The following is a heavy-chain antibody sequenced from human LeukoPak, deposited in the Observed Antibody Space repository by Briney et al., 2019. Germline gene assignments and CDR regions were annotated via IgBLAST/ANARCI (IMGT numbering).Heavy chain of an antibody. CDR1: GGSISSSSYY. CDR2: IYHSGST. V-gene: IGHV4-39*07. Sequence: SETLSLTCTVSGGSISSSSYYWGWIRQPPGKGLEWIGSIYHSGSTYYNPSLKSRVTISVDTSKNQFSLKLSSVTAADTAVYYCARVVAAAGTGNNWFDPWGQGTLVTVSS. D-gene: IGHD6-13*01. CDR3: ARVVAAAGTGNNWFDP. J-gene: IGHJ5*02.